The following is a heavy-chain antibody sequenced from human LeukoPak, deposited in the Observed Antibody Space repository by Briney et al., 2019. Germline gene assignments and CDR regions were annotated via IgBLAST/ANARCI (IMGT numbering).Heavy chain of an antibody. V-gene: IGHV3-23*01. CDR1: GFTFSSYA. CDR3: AIANYGGFDY. Sequence: GGSLRLSCAASGFTFSSYAMSWVRQAPGKGLEWVSGISGSGGSTYYADSVKGRFTISRDNSKNSLYLQMNSLRAEDTAVYYCAIANYGGFDYWGQGTLVTVSS. D-gene: IGHD1-7*01. J-gene: IGHJ4*02. CDR2: ISGSGGST.